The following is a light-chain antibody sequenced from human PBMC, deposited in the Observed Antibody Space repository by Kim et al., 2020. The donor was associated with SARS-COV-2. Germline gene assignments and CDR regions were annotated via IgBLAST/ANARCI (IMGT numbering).Light chain of an antibody. CDR1: SGHNSYA. CDR3: QTWGTGIKV. CDR2: LNSDGSH. V-gene: IGLV4-69*01. Sequence: SVKLTCTLSSGHNSYAIAWHQQQPEKGPRYLMKLNSDGSHSKGDGIPDRFSGSSSGAERYLPISSLQSEDEADYYCQTWGTGIKVFGTGTKVTVL. J-gene: IGLJ1*01.